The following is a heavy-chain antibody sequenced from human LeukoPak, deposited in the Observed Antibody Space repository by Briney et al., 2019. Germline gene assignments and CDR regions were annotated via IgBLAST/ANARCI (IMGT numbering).Heavy chain of an antibody. CDR3: ARGHYYDSSGYYSYYYYYYMDV. V-gene: IGHV4-34*01. CDR2: INLSGST. Sequence: SETLSLTCAVYGGSFSGYYWSWIRQPPGKGLEWIGEINLSGSTNYNPSLKSRVTISVDTSKNQFSLKLSSVTAADTAVYYCARGHYYDSSGYYSYYYYYYMDVWGKGTTVTVSS. CDR1: GGSFSGYY. D-gene: IGHD3-22*01. J-gene: IGHJ6*03.